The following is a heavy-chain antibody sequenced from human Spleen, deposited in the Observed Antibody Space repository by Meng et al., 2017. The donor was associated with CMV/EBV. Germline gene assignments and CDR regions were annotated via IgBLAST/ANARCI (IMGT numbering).Heavy chain of an antibody. CDR3: ARGVRGRISNIQYFFHFLFLYY. V-gene: IGHV4-30-4*08. J-gene: IGHJ4*02. CDR2: IYYSGST. D-gene: IGHD2/OR15-2a*01. CDR1: GGSIXSGYYY. Sequence: QLQESGPGLGKPSXPLSLPCTXPGGSIXSGYYYWSWIRQSPGKGLEWIGYIYYSGSTYYNPSLNSRVTISVDTSKNQFSLKLSSVTAADTAVYYCARGVRGRISNIQYFFHFLFLYYWGQGTLVTVSS.